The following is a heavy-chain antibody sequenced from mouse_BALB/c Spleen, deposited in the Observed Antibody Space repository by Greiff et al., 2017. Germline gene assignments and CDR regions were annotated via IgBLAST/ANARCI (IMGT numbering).Heavy chain of an antibody. Sequence: EVKVVESGGGLVQPGGSLKLSCAASGFTFSSYTMSWVRQTPEKRLEWVAYISNGGGSTYYPDTVKGRFTISRDNAKNTLYLQMSSLKSEDTAMYYCARGYYYGSSSWFAYWGQGTLVTVSA. CDR2: ISNGGGST. CDR1: GFTFSSYT. V-gene: IGHV5-12-2*01. D-gene: IGHD1-1*01. CDR3: ARGYYYGSSSWFAY. J-gene: IGHJ3*01.